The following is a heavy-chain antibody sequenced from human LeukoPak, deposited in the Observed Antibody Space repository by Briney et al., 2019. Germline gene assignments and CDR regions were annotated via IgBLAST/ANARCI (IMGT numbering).Heavy chain of an antibody. V-gene: IGHV3-11*01. CDR1: GFTFSDYY. D-gene: IGHD2-2*02. Sequence: TGGSLRLSCAASGFTFSDYYMSWIRQAPGKGLEWVSYISSSGSSKYYADSVKGRFSISRDNTKNSLYLQMNSLRAEDTAVYYCAGDVSPGPYRYCSSTSCYSAFDIWGQGTMVTVSS. J-gene: IGHJ3*02. CDR3: AGDVSPGPYRYCSSTSCYSAFDI. CDR2: ISSSGSSK.